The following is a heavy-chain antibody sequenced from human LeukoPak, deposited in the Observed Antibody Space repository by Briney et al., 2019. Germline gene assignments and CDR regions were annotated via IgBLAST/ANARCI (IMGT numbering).Heavy chain of an antibody. CDR2: ISSSSSYI. D-gene: IGHD3-10*01. J-gene: IGHJ5*02. V-gene: IGHV3-21*04. CDR3: AREYGSGSEFDP. Sequence: KAGGSLRLSCAASGFTFSSYSMNWVRQAPGKGLEWVSSISSSSSYIYYADSVKGRFTISRDNAKNSLYLQMNSLRAEDTAVYYCAREYGSGSEFDPWGQGTLVTVSS. CDR1: GFTFSSYS.